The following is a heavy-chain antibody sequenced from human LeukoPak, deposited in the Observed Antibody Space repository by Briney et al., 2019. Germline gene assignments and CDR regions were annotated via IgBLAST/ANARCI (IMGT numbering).Heavy chain of an antibody. Sequence: ASVKVSCKASGGTFSSYTISWVRQAPGQGLEWMGWIIPILGIANYAQKFQGRVTITADKSTSTAYMELSSLRSEDTAVYYCARDRGIFGVDNWFDPSGQETLVTVSA. D-gene: IGHD3-3*01. V-gene: IGHV1-69*04. J-gene: IGHJ5*02. CDR1: GGTFSSYT. CDR2: IIPILGIA. CDR3: ARDRGIFGVDNWFDP.